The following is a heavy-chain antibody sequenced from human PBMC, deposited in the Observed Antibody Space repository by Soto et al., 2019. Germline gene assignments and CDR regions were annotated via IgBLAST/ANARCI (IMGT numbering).Heavy chain of an antibody. CDR1: GRSIRSGGYS. D-gene: IGHD5-12*01. CDR2: FCYRGSA. V-gene: IGHV4-31*02. CDR3: ARGLTRWLRLLGFDY. Sequence: LSRTCSVSGRSIRSGGYSWCWIRQHPAKSREWIGRFCYRGSAYNTPSLKSRVTISVDTSKNQFFLKLRYVTAADTAEYYCARGLTRWLRLLGFDYWGQGTLVTVSS. J-gene: IGHJ4*02.